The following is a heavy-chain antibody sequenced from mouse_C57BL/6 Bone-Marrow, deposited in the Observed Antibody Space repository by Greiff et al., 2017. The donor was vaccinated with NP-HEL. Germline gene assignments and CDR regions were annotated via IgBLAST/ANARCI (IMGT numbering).Heavy chain of an antibody. V-gene: IGHV1-15*01. J-gene: IGHJ4*01. CDR1: GYTFTDYE. Sequence: VQLQQSGAELVRPGASVTLSCKASGYTFTDYEMHWVKQTPVHGLEWIGAIDPETGGTAYNQKFKGKAILTADKSSSTAYMELRSLTSEDSAVYYCTRGYGSSHYYAMDYWGQGTSVTVSS. D-gene: IGHD1-1*01. CDR2: IDPETGGT. CDR3: TRGYGSSHYYAMDY.